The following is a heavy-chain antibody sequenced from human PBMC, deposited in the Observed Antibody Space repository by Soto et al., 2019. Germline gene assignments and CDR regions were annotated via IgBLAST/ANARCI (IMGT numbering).Heavy chain of an antibody. V-gene: IGHV1-2*06. CDR2: MNVDTGGT. CDR1: GYRFTTHY. CDR3: ARAVHTMVQGVRFRVDQ. Sequence: QVQLVQSGAEVKKPGASVRVSCEASGYRFTTHYIHWVRQAPGQGLEWMGRMNVDTGGTTYAHKFQGRVTMTRDTSINTAYMELTRLTSDDTAVYYCARAVHTMVQGVRFRVDQWGQGSLVTISS. D-gene: IGHD3-10*01. J-gene: IGHJ4*02.